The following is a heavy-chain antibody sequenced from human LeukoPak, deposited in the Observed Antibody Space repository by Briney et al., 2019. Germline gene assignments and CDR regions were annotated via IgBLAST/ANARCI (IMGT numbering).Heavy chain of an antibody. CDR2: INSDGTST. J-gene: IGHJ4*02. Sequence: GGSLRLSCAASGFTFSSYWMHWVRQVPGKGLVGVSRINSDGTSTHYADSVKGRFTISRDNAKNTLYLQMNSLRAEDTAVYHCARANRGLDYWGQGTLVTVSS. V-gene: IGHV3-74*01. CDR1: GFTFSSYW. CDR3: ARANRGLDY. D-gene: IGHD2/OR15-2a*01.